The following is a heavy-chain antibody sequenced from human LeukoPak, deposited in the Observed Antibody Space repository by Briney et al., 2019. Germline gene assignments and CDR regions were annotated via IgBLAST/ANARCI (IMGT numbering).Heavy chain of an antibody. J-gene: IGHJ4*02. D-gene: IGHD2-15*01. V-gene: IGHV3-30*18. CDR2: ISYDGSNK. Sequence: HPGRSLRLSCAASGFMFSSTGMHWVRQAPGKGLEWVAVISYDGSNKYYADSVKGRFTISRDNSKNTLHLQMNSLRAEDTAVYYCAKTLGWWSNPNFDYWGQGILVSVSS. CDR3: AKTLGWWSNPNFDY. CDR1: GFMFSSTG.